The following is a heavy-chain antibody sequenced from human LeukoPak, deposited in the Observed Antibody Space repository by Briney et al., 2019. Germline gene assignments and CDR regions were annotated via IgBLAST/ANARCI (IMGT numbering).Heavy chain of an antibody. CDR3: ARGYRAGSGYFDWLYYMDV. CDR2: INSDGSST. Sequence: GGSLRLSCAASGFTFCSYWMHWVRQAPGKGLVWVSRINSDGSSTSYADSVKGRFTISRDNAKNTLYLQMNSLRAEDTAVYYCARGYRAGSGYFDWLYYMDVWGKGTTVTVSS. D-gene: IGHD3-9*01. V-gene: IGHV3-74*01. J-gene: IGHJ6*03. CDR1: GFTFCSYW.